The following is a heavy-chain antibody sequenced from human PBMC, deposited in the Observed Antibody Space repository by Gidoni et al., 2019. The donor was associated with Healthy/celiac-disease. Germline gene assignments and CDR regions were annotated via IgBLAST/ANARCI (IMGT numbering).Heavy chain of an antibody. CDR2: IDPTDSYA. D-gene: IGHD2-8*01. J-gene: IGHJ4*02. Sequence: EVQLVQSGAEVKMPGESLRISCKGSGYSFTSYWINWVRQMPGKGLEWMGRIDPTDSYANYRPSFQGHVTISADKSISTAYLQWSSLKASDTAMYYCATSFFNGWRWGQGTLVTVSS. V-gene: IGHV5-10-1*01. CDR1: GYSFTSYW. CDR3: ATSFFNGWR.